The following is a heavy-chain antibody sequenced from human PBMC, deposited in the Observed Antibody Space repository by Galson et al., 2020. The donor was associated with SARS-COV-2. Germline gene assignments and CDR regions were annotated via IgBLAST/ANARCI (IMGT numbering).Heavy chain of an antibody. D-gene: IGHD5-12*01. J-gene: IGHJ3*02. CDR2: IYSDASA. CDR3: ARQGKKWPYDAFDI. V-gene: IGHV3-53*01. Sequence: QAGGSLRLSCAASGFAVSYNYMSWVRQAPGKGLEWVSVIYSDASAYYADSVKGRFTTSRDKSNNMVHLQMNSLRAEDTAVYYCARQGKKWPYDAFDIWGQGTMVAVSS. CDR1: GFAVSYNY.